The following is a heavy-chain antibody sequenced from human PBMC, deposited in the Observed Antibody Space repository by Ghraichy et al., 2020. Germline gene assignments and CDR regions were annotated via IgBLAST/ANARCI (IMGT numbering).Heavy chain of an antibody. J-gene: IGHJ4*02. CDR2: IYWDDDK. CDR3: AHIQGLLWFGELFRGYYFDY. CDR1: GFSLSTSGVG. D-gene: IGHD3-10*01. Sequence: SGPTLVKPTQTLTLTCTFSGFSLSTSGVGVGWIRQPPGKALEWLALIYWDDDKRYSPSLKSRLTITKDTSKNRVVLTMTNMDPVDTATYYCAHIQGLLWFGELFRGYYFDYWGQGTLVTVSS. V-gene: IGHV2-5*02.